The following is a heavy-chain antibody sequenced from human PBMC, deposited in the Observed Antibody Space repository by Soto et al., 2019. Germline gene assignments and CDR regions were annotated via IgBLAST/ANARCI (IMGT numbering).Heavy chain of an antibody. J-gene: IGHJ3*02. Sequence: QVQLQESGPGLVKPSQTLSLTCTVSGGSISSGGYYWSWIRQHPGKGLEWIGYIYYSGSTYYNPSLKSRVTISVDTSKNQFDLKLSSVTAADTAVYYCARAVVITTDAFDIWGQGTMVTVSS. CDR3: ARAVVITTDAFDI. V-gene: IGHV4-31*03. CDR2: IYYSGST. CDR1: GGSISSGGYY. D-gene: IGHD3-22*01.